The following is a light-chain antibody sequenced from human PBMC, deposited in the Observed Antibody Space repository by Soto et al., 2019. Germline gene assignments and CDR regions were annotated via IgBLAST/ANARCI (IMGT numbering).Light chain of an antibody. CDR1: QAIDQS. V-gene: IGKV1-27*01. Sequence: DIQMTQSPSSLSASVGDRVTITCRASQAIDQSVAWYQQKPGQVPKLLIYAASTLHSGVPSRFSGSGSGTDFTLKISRVEAEDVGVYYCMQALQTPWTFGQGTKVEIK. CDR3: MQALQTPWT. CDR2: AAS. J-gene: IGKJ1*01.